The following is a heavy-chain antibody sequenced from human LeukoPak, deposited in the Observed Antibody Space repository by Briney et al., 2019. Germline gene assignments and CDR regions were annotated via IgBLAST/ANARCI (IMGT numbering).Heavy chain of an antibody. Sequence: ASVKVSCKASGYTFTSYGISWVRQAPGQGLEWMGWISAYNGNTNYAQKLQGRVIMTTDTSTSTAYMELSSLRSEDTAVYYCASGFWSGYYTGAGSWFDPWGQGTLVTVSS. CDR2: ISAYNGNT. D-gene: IGHD3-3*01. CDR1: GYTFTSYG. CDR3: ASGFWSGYYTGAGSWFDP. J-gene: IGHJ5*02. V-gene: IGHV1-18*01.